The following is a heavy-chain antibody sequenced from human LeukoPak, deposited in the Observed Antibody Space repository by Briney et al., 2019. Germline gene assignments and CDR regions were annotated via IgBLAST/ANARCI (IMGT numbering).Heavy chain of an antibody. V-gene: IGHV4-61*02. CDR2: IYTSGGT. CDR3: ARFDRSRFPARKYYFDY. CDR1: GGSINSDSYY. Sequence: SGTLSLTCTVSGGSINSDSYYWSWIRQPAGRGLEWIGRIYTSGGTNYNPSLKSRVTMSVDTSKNQFSLKLSSVTAADTAVYYCARFDRSRFPARKYYFDYWGQGTLVTVSS. D-gene: IGHD2-2*01. J-gene: IGHJ4*02.